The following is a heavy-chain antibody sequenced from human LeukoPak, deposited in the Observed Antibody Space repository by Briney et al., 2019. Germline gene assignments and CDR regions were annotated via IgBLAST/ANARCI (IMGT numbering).Heavy chain of an antibody. Sequence: ASVKVSCKASGYTFTSYAMNWVRQAPGQGLEWMGWINTNTGNPTYAQGFTGRFVFSLDTSVSTAYLQISSLKAEDTAVYYCARDGEGSLNNWFDPWGQGTLVTVSS. J-gene: IGHJ5*02. CDR3: ARDGEGSLNNWFDP. CDR2: INTNTGNP. V-gene: IGHV7-4-1*02. CDR1: GYTFTSYA.